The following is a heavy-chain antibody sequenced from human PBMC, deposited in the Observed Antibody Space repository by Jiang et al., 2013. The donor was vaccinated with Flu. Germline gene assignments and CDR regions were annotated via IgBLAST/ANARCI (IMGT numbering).Heavy chain of an antibody. D-gene: IGHD2-2*02. CDR2: INAGNGNT. V-gene: IGHV1-3*01. CDR1: TSYA. Sequence: TSYAMHWVRQAPGQRLEWMGWINAGNGNTKYSQKFQGRVTITRDTSASTAYMELSSLRSEDTAVYYCARRGGGYCSSTSCYSAWAFDIWGQGTMVTVSS. J-gene: IGHJ3*02. CDR3: ARRGGGYCSSTSCYSAWAFDI.